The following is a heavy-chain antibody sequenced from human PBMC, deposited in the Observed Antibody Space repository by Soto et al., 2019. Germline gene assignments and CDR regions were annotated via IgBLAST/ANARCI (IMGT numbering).Heavy chain of an antibody. CDR1: GGSISSYY. Sequence: TLSLTCTVSGGSISSYYWSWIRQPPGKGLEWIGYIYYSGSTNYNPSLKSRVTISVDTSKNQFSLKLSSVTAADTAVYYCARLERYCSGGSCYSGSFDIWGQGTMVTVSS. V-gene: IGHV4-59*01. J-gene: IGHJ3*02. D-gene: IGHD2-15*01. CDR2: IYYSGST. CDR3: ARLERYCSGGSCYSGSFDI.